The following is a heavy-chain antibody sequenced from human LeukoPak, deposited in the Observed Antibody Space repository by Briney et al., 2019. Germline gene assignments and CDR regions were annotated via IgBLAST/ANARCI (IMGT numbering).Heavy chain of an antibody. Sequence: AGGSLRLSCTASGFTFSSYAMHWVRQAPGKGLEWVAVISYDGSNKYYADSVKGRFTISRDNSKNTLYLQMNSLRAEDMAVYYCARDQGDYWGQGTLVTVSS. J-gene: IGHJ4*02. CDR3: ARDQGDY. CDR2: ISYDGSNK. CDR1: GFTFSSYA. V-gene: IGHV3-30-3*01.